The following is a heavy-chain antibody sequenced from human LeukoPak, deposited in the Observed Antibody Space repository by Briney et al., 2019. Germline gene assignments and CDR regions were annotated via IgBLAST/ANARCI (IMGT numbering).Heavy chain of an antibody. CDR2: ISGNTGAT. Sequence: GGSLRLSCATSGFTFKNFVMTWVRQAPGQGLDWVSAISGNTGATYYADSVKGRFTISRDNSKNTLYLQMNSLRAEDTAVYYCARKWWENWFDSWGQGALVTVSS. D-gene: IGHD2-15*01. CDR3: ARKWWENWFDS. CDR1: GFTFKNFV. V-gene: IGHV3-23*01. J-gene: IGHJ5*01.